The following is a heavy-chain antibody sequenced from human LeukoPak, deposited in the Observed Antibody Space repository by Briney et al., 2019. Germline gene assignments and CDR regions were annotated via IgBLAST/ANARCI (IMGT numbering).Heavy chain of an antibody. D-gene: IGHD3-22*01. CDR1: GGTFSSYA. CDR3: ARAYYDSSGYNHAFDI. CDR2: IIPIFGTA. Sequence: SVKVSCKASGGTFSSYAISWVRQAPAQGLEWMGRIIPIFGTANYAQKFQGRVTITADESTSTAYMELSSLRSEDTAVYYCARAYYDSSGYNHAFDIWGQGTMVTVSS. V-gene: IGHV1-69*13. J-gene: IGHJ3*02.